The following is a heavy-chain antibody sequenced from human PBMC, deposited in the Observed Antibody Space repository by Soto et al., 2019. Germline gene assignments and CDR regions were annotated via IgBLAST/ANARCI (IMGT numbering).Heavy chain of an antibody. CDR3: ARGRDSSGNKGYYFDY. D-gene: IGHD3-22*01. Sequence: LRLSCAASGFTFSDHYMDWVRQAPGKGLEWVGRTRNKANSYTTEYAASVKGRFTISRDDSKNSLYLQMNSLKTEDTAVYYCARGRDSSGNKGYYFDYWGQGTLVTVSS. CDR1: GFTFSDHY. CDR2: TRNKANSYTT. V-gene: IGHV3-72*01. J-gene: IGHJ4*02.